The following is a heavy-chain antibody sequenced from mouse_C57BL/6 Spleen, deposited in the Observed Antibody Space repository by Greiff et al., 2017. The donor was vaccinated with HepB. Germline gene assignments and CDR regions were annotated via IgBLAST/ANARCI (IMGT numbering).Heavy chain of an antibody. V-gene: IGHV3-6*01. Sequence: EVQLQESGPGLVKPSQSLSLTCSVTGYSITSGYYWNWIRQFPGNKLEWMGYISYDGSNNYNPSLKNRISITRDTSKNQFFLKLNSVTTEDTATYYCARDDDYLDYWGQGTTLTVSA. J-gene: IGHJ2*01. CDR2: ISYDGSN. CDR3: ARDDDYLDY. CDR1: GYSITSGYY. D-gene: IGHD2-3*01.